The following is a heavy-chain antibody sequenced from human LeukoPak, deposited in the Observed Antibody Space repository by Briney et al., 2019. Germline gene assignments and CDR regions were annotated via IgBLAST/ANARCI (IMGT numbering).Heavy chain of an antibody. Sequence: PGGSLRLSCAASGFIFSDYSMNWVRQAPGKGLEWISYISSSSNTIYYADSVKGRFTISRDNAKNALYLQTNSLRAEDTAVYYCARGLHLPDYLSPYWGQGTLVTVSS. CDR2: ISSSSNTI. V-gene: IGHV3-48*01. J-gene: IGHJ4*02. CDR1: GFIFSDYS. D-gene: IGHD4-11*01. CDR3: ARGLHLPDYLSPY.